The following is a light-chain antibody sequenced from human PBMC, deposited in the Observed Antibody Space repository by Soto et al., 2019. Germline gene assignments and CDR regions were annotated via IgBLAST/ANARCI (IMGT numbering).Light chain of an antibody. CDR1: EVGAHRF. J-gene: IGLJ2*01. CDR3: STYTSASTA. Sequence: QSALTQPASVSGSPGQSITISCTGTEVGAHRFVSWYQQVPGTAPKLLIYEVIKRPSGISPRFSGSKAGTTASLTISGLQADDAAYYFCSTYTSASTAFGGGTKLTVL. V-gene: IGLV2-14*01. CDR2: EVI.